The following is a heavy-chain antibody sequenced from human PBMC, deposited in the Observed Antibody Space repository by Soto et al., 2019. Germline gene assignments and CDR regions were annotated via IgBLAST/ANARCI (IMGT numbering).Heavy chain of an antibody. CDR3: AVTVTPSGFDE. V-gene: IGHV4-34*01. CDR2: INHSGST. CDR1: GGSFSGYY. Sequence: SETLSLTCAFYGGSFSGYYWSWIRQPPGKGLEWIGEINHSGSTNYNPSLKSRVTISVDTSKNQFSLKLSSVTAADTAVYYGAVTVTPSGFDEWGKGNLVTVYS. J-gene: IGHJ4*02. D-gene: IGHD4-17*01.